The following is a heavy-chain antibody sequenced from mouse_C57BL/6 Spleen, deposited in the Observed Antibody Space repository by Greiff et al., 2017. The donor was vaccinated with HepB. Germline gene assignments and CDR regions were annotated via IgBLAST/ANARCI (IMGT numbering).Heavy chain of an antibody. D-gene: IGHD2-2*01. V-gene: IGHV5-4*01. CDR1: GFTFSSYA. CDR2: ISDGGSYT. J-gene: IGHJ3*01. Sequence: EVKLEESGGGLVKPGGSLKLSCAASGFTFSSYAMSWVRQTPEKRLEWVATISDGGSYTYYPDNVKGRFTISRDNAKNNLYLQMSHLKSEDTAMYYCAREVTTWAWFAYWGQGTLVTVSA. CDR3: AREVTTWAWFAY.